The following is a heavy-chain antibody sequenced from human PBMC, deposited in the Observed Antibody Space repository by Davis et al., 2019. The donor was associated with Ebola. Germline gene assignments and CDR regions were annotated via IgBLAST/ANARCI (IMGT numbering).Heavy chain of an antibody. J-gene: IGHJ6*02. CDR1: GFTFSGSA. CDR2: IRSKANSYAT. D-gene: IGHD2-2*02. Sequence: GESLKISCAASGFTFSGSAMHWVRQASGKGLEWVGRIRSKANSYATAYAASVKGRFTISRDNSKNTLYLQMNSLRAEDTAVYYCAKGRYCSSTSCYNYYYYGMDVWGQGTTVTVSS. CDR3: AKGRYCSSTSCYNYYYYGMDV. V-gene: IGHV3-73*01.